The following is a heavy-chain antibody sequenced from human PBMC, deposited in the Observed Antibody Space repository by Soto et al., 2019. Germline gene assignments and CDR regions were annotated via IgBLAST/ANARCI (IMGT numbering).Heavy chain of an antibody. V-gene: IGHV4-34*01. CDR1: GGSFSGYY. D-gene: IGHD4-17*01. CDR3: ARGGPTVTYYYYYGMDV. CDR2: INHSGST. J-gene: IGHJ6*02. Sequence: SETLSLTCAVYGGSFSGYYWSWIRQPPGKGLEWIGEINHSGSTNYNPSLKSRVTISVDTSKNQFSLKLSSVTAADTAVYYCARGGPTVTYYYYYGMDVWGQGTTVTVSS.